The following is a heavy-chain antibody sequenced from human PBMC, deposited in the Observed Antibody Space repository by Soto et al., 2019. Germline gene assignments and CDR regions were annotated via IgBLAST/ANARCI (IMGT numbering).Heavy chain of an antibody. Sequence: EVQLLESGGGLVQPGGSLRLSCAASGFTFSSYAMSWVRQAPGKGLEWVSAISGSGGSTYYADSVKGRFTISRDNSKNTLYLQMNSLRAEDTAVYYCAENTCSGGSCYVTRWGQGTLVTVSS. V-gene: IGHV3-23*01. CDR2: ISGSGGST. CDR1: GFTFSSYA. D-gene: IGHD2-15*01. CDR3: AENTCSGGSCYVTR. J-gene: IGHJ4*02.